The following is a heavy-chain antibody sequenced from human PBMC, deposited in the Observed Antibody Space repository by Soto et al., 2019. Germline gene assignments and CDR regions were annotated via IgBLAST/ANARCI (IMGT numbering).Heavy chain of an antibody. CDR2: IYSGGST. Sequence: GGSLRLSCAASGFTVSSNYMSWVRQAPGKGLEWVSVIYSGGSTYYADSVKGRFTISRDNSKNTLYLQMNSLRAEDTAVYYCARDRAAAANFDYWGQGTLVTVSS. CDR1: GFTVSSNY. V-gene: IGHV3-66*01. D-gene: IGHD6-13*01. CDR3: ARDRAAAANFDY. J-gene: IGHJ4*02.